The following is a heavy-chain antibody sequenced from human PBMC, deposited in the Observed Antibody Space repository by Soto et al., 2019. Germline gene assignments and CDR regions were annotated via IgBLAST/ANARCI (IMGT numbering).Heavy chain of an antibody. V-gene: IGHV3-23*01. CDR3: AKDAVAGDGLWLVSE. J-gene: IGHJ4*02. Sequence: DVQLLESGGGLVQPGGSLRLSREASGFSFSKYAMVWVRQAPGKGQEWVSGITGSGGTIEHAASVKGRFTISRDNSKNTVYLQMNSLRAEDTAMYYCAKDAVAGDGLWLVSEWGQGTLVTVS. CDR2: ITGSGGTI. CDR1: GFSFSKYA. D-gene: IGHD2-15*01.